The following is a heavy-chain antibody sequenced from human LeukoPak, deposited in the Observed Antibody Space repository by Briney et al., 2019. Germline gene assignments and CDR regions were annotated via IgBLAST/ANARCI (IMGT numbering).Heavy chain of an antibody. CDR1: GFTFSSYA. J-gene: IGHJ6*02. V-gene: IGHV3-30-3*01. D-gene: IGHD3-3*01. CDR2: ISYDGSNK. CDR3: ARQYYDLWSGIPYYYYYGMDV. Sequence: GGSLRLSCAASGFTFSSYAMHWVRQAPGKGLEWVAVISYDGSNKYYADSVKGRFTISRDNSKNTLYLQMNSLRAEDTAVYYCARQYYDLWSGIPYYYYYGMDVWGQGTTVTVSS.